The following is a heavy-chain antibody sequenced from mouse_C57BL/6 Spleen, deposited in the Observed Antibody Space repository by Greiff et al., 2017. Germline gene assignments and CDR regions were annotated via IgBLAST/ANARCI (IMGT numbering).Heavy chain of an antibody. D-gene: IGHD2-3*01. CDR2: IDPSDSST. V-gene: IGHV1-69*01. J-gene: IGHJ3*01. CDR3: ARGYYGFAY. Sequence: QVQLQQPGAELVMPGASVKLSCKASGYTFTSYWMHWVKQRPGQGLEWIGEIDPSDSSTNYNQKFKGKSTLTVDKSSSTAYMQLSSLTSEDSAVYYCARGYYGFAYWGQGTLVTVSA. CDR1: GYTFTSYW.